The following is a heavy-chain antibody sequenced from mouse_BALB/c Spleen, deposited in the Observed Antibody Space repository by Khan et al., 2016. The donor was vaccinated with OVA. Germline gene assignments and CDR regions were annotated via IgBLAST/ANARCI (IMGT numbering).Heavy chain of an antibody. CDR1: GYTFTDYY. CDR3: ARRNYFGYTFAY. J-gene: IGHJ3*01. V-gene: IGHV1-77*01. D-gene: IGHD1-2*01. CDR2: ISPGSGDT. Sequence: QVQLQQPGAELARPGASVKLSCKASGYTFTDYYINWVKQRTGQGLEWIGEISPGSGDTYYNEKFKGKATLTADKSSSTAYMQLSSLTSEASADYYCARRNYFGYTFAYWGQGTLVTVSA.